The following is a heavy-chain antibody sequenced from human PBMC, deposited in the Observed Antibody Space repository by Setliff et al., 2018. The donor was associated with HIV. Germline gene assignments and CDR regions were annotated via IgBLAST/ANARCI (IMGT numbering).Heavy chain of an antibody. D-gene: IGHD3-22*01. CDR1: GGSFSGYY. CDR2: TNHSGST. CDR3: ARPHYYYDSSGYYY. J-gene: IGHJ4*02. Sequence: SETLSLTCAVYGGSFSGYYWSWIRQPPGKGLEWIGETNHSGSTNYNPSLKSRVTISVDTSKNQFSLKLSSVTAADTAVYYCARPHYYYDSSGYYYWGQGTLVTVSS. V-gene: IGHV4-34*01.